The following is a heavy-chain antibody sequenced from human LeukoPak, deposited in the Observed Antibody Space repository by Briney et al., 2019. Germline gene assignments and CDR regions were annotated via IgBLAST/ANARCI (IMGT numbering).Heavy chain of an antibody. CDR2: IYYSGST. CDR3: ARELVDYDFWSGYYPKYYFDY. J-gene: IGHJ4*02. V-gene: IGHV4-59*12. D-gene: IGHD3-3*01. Sequence: PSETLSLTCTVSGGSISSYYWSWIRQPPGKGLEWIGYIYYSGSTNYNPSLKSRVTISVDTSKNQFSLKLSSVTAADTAVYYCARELVDYDFWSGYYPKYYFDYWGQGTLVTVSS. CDR1: GGSISSYY.